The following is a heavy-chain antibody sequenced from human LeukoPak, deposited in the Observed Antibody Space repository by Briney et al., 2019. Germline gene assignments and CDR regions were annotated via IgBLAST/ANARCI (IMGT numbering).Heavy chain of an antibody. CDR2: ISSSSSYI. Sequence: GGSLRLSCEGSGFTFRRYSMHWVRQAPGKGLEWVSSISSSSSYIYYADSVKGRFTISRDNAKNSLYLQMNSLRAEDTAVYYCARDRLPYYDSSGYSCYFDYWGQGTLVTVSS. V-gene: IGHV3-21*01. CDR1: GFTFRRYS. J-gene: IGHJ4*02. CDR3: ARDRLPYYDSSGYSCYFDY. D-gene: IGHD3-22*01.